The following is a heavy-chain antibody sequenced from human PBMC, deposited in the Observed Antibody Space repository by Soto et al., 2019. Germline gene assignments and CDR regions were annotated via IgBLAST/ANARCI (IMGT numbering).Heavy chain of an antibody. D-gene: IGHD6-25*01. V-gene: IGHV3-48*02. CDR2: ISSTSYTI. CDR1: GFMFSSYT. J-gene: IGHJ6*02. CDR3: AREEAGYYFAMDV. Sequence: PGGSLRLSCAASGFMFSSYTINWVRQAPGKGLEWVSSISSTSYTIYYADSVKGRFTISRENAKNSLYLQMDNLRDEDTAVYYCAREEAGYYFAMDVWGQGTTVTVSS.